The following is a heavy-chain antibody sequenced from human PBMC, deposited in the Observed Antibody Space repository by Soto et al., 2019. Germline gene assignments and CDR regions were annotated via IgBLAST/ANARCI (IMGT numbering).Heavy chain of an antibody. CDR2: INAGNGNT. V-gene: IGHV1-3*01. CDR3: ARSGPTTYCSSTSCYDY. J-gene: IGHJ4*02. Sequence: ASVKVSCKASGYTFTSYAMHWVRQAPGQRLEWMGWINAGNGNTKYSQKFQGRVTITRDTSASTAYMVLSSLRSEETAVYYCARSGPTTYCSSTSCYDYWGQGTLVTVSS. CDR1: GYTFTSYA. D-gene: IGHD2-2*01.